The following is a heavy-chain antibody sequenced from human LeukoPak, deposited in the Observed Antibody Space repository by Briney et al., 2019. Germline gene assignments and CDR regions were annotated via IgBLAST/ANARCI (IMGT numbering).Heavy chain of an antibody. CDR3: TKRSRGYYDY. Sequence: GGSLRLSCAASGFTLSTDNMIWVRQVPGKGLEWVSVVYSGNDGTNYADSVRGRFTISRDDSKNMVYLQMNNLRLEDAAVYYCTKRSRGYYDYWGQGTLVTVSS. V-gene: IGHV3-66*02. CDR1: GFTLSTDN. CDR2: VYSGNDGT. D-gene: IGHD3-10*01. J-gene: IGHJ4*02.